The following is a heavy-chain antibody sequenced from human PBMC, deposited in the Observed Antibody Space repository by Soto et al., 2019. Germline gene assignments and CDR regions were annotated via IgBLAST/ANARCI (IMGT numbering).Heavy chain of an antibody. CDR2: ISAYNGNT. J-gene: IGHJ6*02. CDR3: ARALGVTIQLWLNYYYYGMDV. Sequence: QVQLVQSGAEVKKPGASVKVSCKASGYTFTSYGISWVRQAPGQGLEWMGWISAYNGNTNYAQKLHGRVTMTTDTSTSTAYMELRSLRSDDTAVYYCARALGVTIQLWLNYYYYGMDVWGQGTTVTVSS. V-gene: IGHV1-18*01. CDR1: GYTFTSYG. D-gene: IGHD5-18*01.